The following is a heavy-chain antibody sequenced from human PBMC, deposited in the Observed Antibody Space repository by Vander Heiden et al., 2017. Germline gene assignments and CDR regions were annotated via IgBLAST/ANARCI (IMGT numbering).Heavy chain of an antibody. CDR3: ARVEYCSGGSCYIYYYYGMDV. CDR1: GFTFSSYW. Sequence: EVQLVESGGGLVQPGGSLRLSCAASGFTFSSYWMRWVRQAPGKGLEWVANIKQDGSEKYYVDSVKGRFTISRDNAKNSLYLQMNSLRAEDTAVYYCARVEYCSGGSCYIYYYYGMDVWGQGTTVTVSS. V-gene: IGHV3-7*01. J-gene: IGHJ6*02. CDR2: IKQDGSEK. D-gene: IGHD2-15*01.